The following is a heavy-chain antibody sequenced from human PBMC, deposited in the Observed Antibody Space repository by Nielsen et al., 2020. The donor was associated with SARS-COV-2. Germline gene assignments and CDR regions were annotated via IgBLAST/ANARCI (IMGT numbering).Heavy chain of an antibody. CDR2: IYWNDDK. D-gene: IGHD2-15*01. Sequence: SGPTLVKPTQTLTLTCTFSGFSLSTNGVGVSWIRPPPGKALEWLAVIYWNDDKYYSPSLKSRLTITRDTSRKRVVLTMTNMDPKDTATYYCAHSHSPGPYFDYWGQGTLVTVSS. J-gene: IGHJ4*02. CDR1: GFSLSTNGVG. CDR3: AHSHSPGPYFDY. V-gene: IGHV2-5*01.